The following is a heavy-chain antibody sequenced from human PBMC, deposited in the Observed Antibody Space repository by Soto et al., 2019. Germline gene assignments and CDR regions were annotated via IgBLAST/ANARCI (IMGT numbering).Heavy chain of an antibody. Sequence: QVQLQESGPGLVKPSQTLSLTCTVSGGSISSGGYYWSWIRQHPGKGLEWIGYIYYSGSTYYNPSLKSRVTISVDTSKNQFSLKLSSVTAADTAVYYCARGSDYDFWSGYYYWYFDLWGRGTLVTVSS. D-gene: IGHD3-3*01. V-gene: IGHV4-31*03. CDR2: IYYSGST. J-gene: IGHJ2*01. CDR1: GGSISSGGYY. CDR3: ARGSDYDFWSGYYYWYFDL.